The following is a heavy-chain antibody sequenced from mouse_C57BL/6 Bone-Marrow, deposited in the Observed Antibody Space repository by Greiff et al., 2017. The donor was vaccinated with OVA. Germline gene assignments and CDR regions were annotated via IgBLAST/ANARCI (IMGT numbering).Heavy chain of an antibody. D-gene: IGHD1-2*01. Sequence: EVQGVESGGGLVKPGGSLKLSCAASGFPFSSYAMSWVRQTPEKRLEWVATISDGGSYTYYPDNVKGRFTISRDNAKNNLYLQMSHLKSEDTAMYYCAREIITRYYAMDYWGQGTSVTVSS. CDR3: AREIITRYYAMDY. CDR1: GFPFSSYA. V-gene: IGHV5-4*01. J-gene: IGHJ4*01. CDR2: ISDGGSYT.